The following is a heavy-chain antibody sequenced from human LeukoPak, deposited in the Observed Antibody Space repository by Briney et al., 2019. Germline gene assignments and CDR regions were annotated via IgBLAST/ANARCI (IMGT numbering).Heavy chain of an antibody. CDR1: GFTFSSYA. J-gene: IGHJ6*02. D-gene: IGHD2-2*01. V-gene: IGHV3-23*01. Sequence: GGSLRLSCAASGFTFSSYAMSWVRQAPGKGLEWVSAISGSGGSTYYADSVKGRFTISRDNSKTTLYLQMNSLRAEDTAVYYSASHVVPAAPIGSGMDVWGQGTTVTVSS. CDR3: ASHVVPAAPIGSGMDV. CDR2: ISGSGGST.